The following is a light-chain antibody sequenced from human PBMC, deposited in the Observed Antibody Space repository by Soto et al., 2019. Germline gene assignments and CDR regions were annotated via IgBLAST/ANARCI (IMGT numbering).Light chain of an antibody. Sequence: EIVLTQSPGTLSLSPGERATLSCRASQSVSSSYLAWYQQKPGQAPRLLIYGASSRATGIPDRFSGSGSGTDFTLTISRLEPEDFAVYYCQQYSNSPRTFGQGTKVDI. V-gene: IGKV3-20*01. CDR1: QSVSSSY. CDR2: GAS. J-gene: IGKJ1*01. CDR3: QQYSNSPRT.